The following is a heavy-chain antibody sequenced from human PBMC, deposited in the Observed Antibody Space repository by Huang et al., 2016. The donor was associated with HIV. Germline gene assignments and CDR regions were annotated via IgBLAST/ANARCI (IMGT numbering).Heavy chain of an antibody. CDR1: GGTFSTYA. CDR3: ARGRTRSSLYDSYYGLDV. D-gene: IGHD6-6*01. J-gene: IGHJ6*02. Sequence: QVQLVQSGAEVKKPGSSVKVSCKASGGTFSTYAISWVRQAPGQGLEWMGGIIPIFSTANYAQKFQGTVTITADEFTSTAYMELSSLRSEDTALYYCARGRTRSSLYDSYYGLDVWGQGTTVTVSS. V-gene: IGHV1-69*01. CDR2: IIPIFSTA.